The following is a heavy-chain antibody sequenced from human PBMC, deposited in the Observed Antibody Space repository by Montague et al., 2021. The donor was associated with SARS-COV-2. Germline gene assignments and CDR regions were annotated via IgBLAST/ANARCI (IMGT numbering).Heavy chain of an antibody. J-gene: IGHJ4*02. D-gene: IGHD3-9*01. Sequence: SLRLSCAASGIDFNGYALHWVRQAPGQGLEWVALISYEGSMKFYADSVKGRFTISRDSSKNTLYLDMNNLSPEDTAVYYCARPPSLHAFHLNGFYSLASWGRGTLVTVSS. CDR1: GIDFNGYA. CDR2: ISYEGSMK. CDR3: ARPPSLHAFHLNGFYSLAS. V-gene: IGHV3-30*04.